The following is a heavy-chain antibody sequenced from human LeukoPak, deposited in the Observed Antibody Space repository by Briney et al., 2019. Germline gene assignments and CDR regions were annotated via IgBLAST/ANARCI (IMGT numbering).Heavy chain of an antibody. D-gene: IGHD3-10*01. CDR3: ARQDGSGGSYWYFDL. V-gene: IGHV5-51*01. CDR1: GYSFTDYW. Sequence: GESLKISCKGSGYSFTDYWIGWVRQMPGQGLEWMGIIYPGDSDTRYSPSSQGQVTISADRSISTAYLQWSSLKASDTAMYYCARQDGSGGSYWYFDLWGRGTLVTVSS. CDR2: IYPGDSDT. J-gene: IGHJ2*01.